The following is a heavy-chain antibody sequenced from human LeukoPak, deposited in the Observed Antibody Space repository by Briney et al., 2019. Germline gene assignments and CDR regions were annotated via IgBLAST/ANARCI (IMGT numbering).Heavy chain of an antibody. D-gene: IGHD2-21*02. CDR2: ISSSSSYI. J-gene: IGHJ3*02. CDR3: AKIPFCGGDCYYFDSFDI. CDR1: GFTFSSYS. Sequence: GGSLRFSCAASGFTFSSYSMNWVRQAPGKGLEWVSSISSSSSYIYYADSVKGRFTISRDNSKNTLYLQMNSLRAEDTAVYYCAKIPFCGGDCYYFDSFDIWGQGTMVTVSS. V-gene: IGHV3-21*04.